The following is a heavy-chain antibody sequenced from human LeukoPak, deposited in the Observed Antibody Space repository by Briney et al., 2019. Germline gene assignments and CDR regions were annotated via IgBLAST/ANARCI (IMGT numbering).Heavy chain of an antibody. D-gene: IGHD2-21*02. CDR1: GFTFSRYW. CDR3: ARCGSDYDGGAFDI. CDR2: IYSDSRT. Sequence: GGSLRLSCVGSGFTFSRYWLNWVRQAPGKGLEWVLVIYSDSRTYYADSVRGRFTISRDNSNNTLHLQMNSLRGEDTAVYYCARCGSDYDGGAFDIWGQGTMVTVPS. V-gene: IGHV3-53*01. J-gene: IGHJ3*02.